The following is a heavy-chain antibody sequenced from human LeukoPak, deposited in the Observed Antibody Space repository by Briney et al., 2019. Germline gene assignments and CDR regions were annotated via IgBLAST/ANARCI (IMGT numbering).Heavy chain of an antibody. CDR3: ATPSARKGSCGDYGDFDY. J-gene: IGHJ4*02. D-gene: IGHD4-17*01. CDR2: IIPILGIA. Sequence: SVKVSCKASGGTFSSYTISWVRQAPGQGLEWMGRIIPILGIANYAQKFQGRVTITADKSTSTAYMELSSLRSEDTAVYYCATPSARKGSCGDYGDFDYWGQGTLVTVSS. V-gene: IGHV1-69*02. CDR1: GGTFSSYT.